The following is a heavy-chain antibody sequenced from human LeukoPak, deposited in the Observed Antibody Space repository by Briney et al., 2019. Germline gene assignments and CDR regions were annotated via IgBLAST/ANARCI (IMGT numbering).Heavy chain of an antibody. J-gene: IGHJ3*02. D-gene: IGHD6-19*01. V-gene: IGHV3-48*03. CDR3: ARDGHSSGFFFDI. CDR1: GFTFSSYE. Sequence: GGSLRLSCAASGFTFSSYEMNWVRQAPGKGLEWVSYISSSGSTIYYADSVKGRFTISRDNSKNTLYLQMNSLRAEDTAVYYCARDGHSSGFFFDIWGQGTMVTVSS. CDR2: ISSSGSTI.